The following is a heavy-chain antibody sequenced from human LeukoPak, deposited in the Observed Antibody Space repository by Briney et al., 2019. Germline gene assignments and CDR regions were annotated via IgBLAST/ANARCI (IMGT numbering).Heavy chain of an antibody. Sequence: PGRSLRLSCAASGFTFDDYAMHWVRQAPGKGLEWVSGISWNSGSIGYADSVKGRFTISRDNSKNTLYLQMNSLRAEDTAVYYCAREGPVTRATNYFDYWGQGTLVTVSS. CDR3: AREGPVTRATNYFDY. D-gene: IGHD4-23*01. CDR1: GFTFDDYA. CDR2: ISWNSGSI. J-gene: IGHJ4*02. V-gene: IGHV3-9*01.